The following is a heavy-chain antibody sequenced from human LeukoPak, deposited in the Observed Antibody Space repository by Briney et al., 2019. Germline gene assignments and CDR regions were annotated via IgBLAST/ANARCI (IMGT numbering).Heavy chain of an antibody. J-gene: IGHJ4*02. CDR1: GFTFGTFA. D-gene: IGHD3-3*01. V-gene: IGHV3-23*01. CDR2: ITGDDST. Sequence: GGSLRLSCAASGFTFGTFAFSWVRQAPGKGLEWVSSITGDDSTYYADSVKGRFTISRDTSSNTLYLQMNSLRAEDTALNYCAKGHYDFRDYWGQGTLVTVSS. CDR3: AKGHYDFRDY.